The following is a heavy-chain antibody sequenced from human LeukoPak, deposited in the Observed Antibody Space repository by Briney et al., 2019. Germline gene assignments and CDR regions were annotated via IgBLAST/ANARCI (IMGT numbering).Heavy chain of an antibody. CDR2: VNPNSGGT. Sequence: ASVKVSCKASGYTFTGYYMHWVRQAPGQGLEWMGWVNPNSGGTKYAQKFQGRVTMTSDASISTAYMELSSLRSDDTAVYYCASRPDQHLLYYFDYWGQGALVTVSS. J-gene: IGHJ4*02. D-gene: IGHD2-15*01. CDR1: GYTFTGYY. V-gene: IGHV1-2*02. CDR3: ASRPDQHLLYYFDY.